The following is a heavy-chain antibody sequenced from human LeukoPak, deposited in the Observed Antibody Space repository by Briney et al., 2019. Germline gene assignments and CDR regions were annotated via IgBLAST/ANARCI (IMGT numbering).Heavy chain of an antibody. V-gene: IGHV3-23*01. CDR2: ISGSGGST. Sequence: AGGSLRLSCAACGFTFSSYAMSWVRQAPGKGLEWVSAISGSGGSTYYADSVKGRFTISRDNSKNTLYLQMNSLRAEDTAVYYCAKDLGAYYGSGPDAFDIWGQGTMVTVSS. CDR1: GFTFSSYA. D-gene: IGHD3-10*01. J-gene: IGHJ3*02. CDR3: AKDLGAYYGSGPDAFDI.